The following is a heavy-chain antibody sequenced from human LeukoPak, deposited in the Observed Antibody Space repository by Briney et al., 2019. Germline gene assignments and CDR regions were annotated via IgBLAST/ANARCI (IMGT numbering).Heavy chain of an antibody. Sequence: GGSLRLSCAASGFTFSSYAMSWVRQAPGKGLEWVSAISGSGGSTYYADSVKGRFTISRDNSKNTLYLQMNSLRAEDTAVYFCVKDGVIRDRKLARGLYYFDYWGQGTLVTVSS. CDR3: VKDGVIRDRKLARGLYYFDY. CDR2: ISGSGGST. V-gene: IGHV3-23*01. D-gene: IGHD3-10*01. J-gene: IGHJ4*02. CDR1: GFTFSSYA.